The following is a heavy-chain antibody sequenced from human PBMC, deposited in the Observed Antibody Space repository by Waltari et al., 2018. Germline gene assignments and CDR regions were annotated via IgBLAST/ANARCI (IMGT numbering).Heavy chain of an antibody. CDR2: ISGSGGST. J-gene: IGHJ4*02. CDR1: GFTFSSYA. CDR3: AKDSISGRQKS. V-gene: IGHV3-23*01. Sequence: EVQLLESGGGLVQPGGSLRLSCAASGFTFSSYAMSWVRQAPGKGLEWGSAISGSGGSTYYADSVKGRFTISRDNSKNTLDLQMNSLRAEDTAVYYCAKDSISGRQKSWGQGTLVTVSS. D-gene: IGHD3-9*01.